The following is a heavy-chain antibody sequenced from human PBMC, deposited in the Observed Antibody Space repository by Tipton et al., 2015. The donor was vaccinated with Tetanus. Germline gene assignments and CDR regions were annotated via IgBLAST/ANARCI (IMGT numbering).Heavy chain of an antibody. D-gene: IGHD3-16*02. Sequence: LRLSCSVSGGSINPYYWSWIRQPPGKGLEWIGYIYYSGSTNYNPSLKSRVTISVDTSKNQFSLKLSSVTAADTAVYYCARHPLRPISSAGLGELSGGNWFDPWGQGTLVTVSS. CDR2: IYYSGST. V-gene: IGHV4-59*08. J-gene: IGHJ5*02. CDR3: ARHPLRPISSAGLGELSGGNWFDP. CDR1: GGSINPYY.